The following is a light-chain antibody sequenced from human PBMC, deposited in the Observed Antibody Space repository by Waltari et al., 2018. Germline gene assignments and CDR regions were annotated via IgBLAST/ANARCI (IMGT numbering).Light chain of an antibody. Sequence: NFMLTQPHSVSESPGKTVTISCTRSSGTIASNSVQWYQHRPGRAPTTVIYEDNERPSGVPDRFSGSIDSSSNSASLTISGLKTEDEADYFCQSYDSSNQGVFGGGTKLTVL. J-gene: IGLJ3*02. CDR3: QSYDSSNQGV. CDR2: EDN. CDR1: SGTIASNS. V-gene: IGLV6-57*04.